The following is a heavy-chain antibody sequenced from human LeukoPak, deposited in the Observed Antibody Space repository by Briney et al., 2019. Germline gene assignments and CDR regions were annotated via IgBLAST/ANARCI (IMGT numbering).Heavy chain of an antibody. CDR2: INAGNGNT. CDR3: ARDFSAGDAFDI. J-gene: IGHJ3*02. CDR1: RYTFISYV. Sequence: ASVKVSCKASRYTFISYVIHWVRQAPGQRLEWMGWINAGNGNTKYPQKFQGRVTITRDTSASTAYMELSSLRSEDAAVYYCARDFSAGDAFDIWGQGTMVIVSS. D-gene: IGHD3/OR15-3a*01. V-gene: IGHV1-3*01.